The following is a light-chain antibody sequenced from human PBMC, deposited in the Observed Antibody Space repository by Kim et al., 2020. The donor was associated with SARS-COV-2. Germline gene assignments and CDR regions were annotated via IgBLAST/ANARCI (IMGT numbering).Light chain of an antibody. CDR2: QSS. CDR3: LQYNNYPKT. Sequence: ASVGDRATITCRASQSIGDWLAWYHQTPGKAPKLLIYQSSTLQNGVPSRFSGNGSGTEFTLTISGLQTDDFGTYYCLQYNNYPKTFGQGTKVDIK. V-gene: IGKV1-5*03. CDR1: QSIGDW. J-gene: IGKJ1*01.